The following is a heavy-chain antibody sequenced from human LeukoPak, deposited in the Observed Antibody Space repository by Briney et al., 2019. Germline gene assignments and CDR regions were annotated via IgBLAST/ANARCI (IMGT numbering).Heavy chain of an antibody. CDR1: GGSFSGYY. D-gene: IGHD5-12*01. V-gene: IGHV4-34*01. J-gene: IGHJ4*02. CDR2: INHSGST. Sequence: KPSETLSLTCAVYGGSFSGYYWSWIRQPPGKGLEWIGEINHSGSTNYNPSLKSRVTISVDTSKNQFSLKLSSVTAADTAVYYCARGGFNGYGHWGQGTLVTVSS. CDR3: ARGGFNGYGH.